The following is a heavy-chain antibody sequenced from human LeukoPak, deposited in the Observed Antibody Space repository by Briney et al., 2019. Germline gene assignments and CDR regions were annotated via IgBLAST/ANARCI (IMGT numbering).Heavy chain of an antibody. Sequence: SETLSLTCTVSGGTVSSADYYWSWLRQPPGKGLEWIGYIYYSGRINYNSSLKSRVTISLDTSTNQLCLRLISVTAADSAVYYCAREGLFGGPFDFWGQGTLATVSS. CDR3: AREGLFGGPFDF. J-gene: IGHJ4*02. CDR2: IYYSGRI. V-gene: IGHV4-61*08. CDR1: GGTVSSADYY. D-gene: IGHD3-10*02.